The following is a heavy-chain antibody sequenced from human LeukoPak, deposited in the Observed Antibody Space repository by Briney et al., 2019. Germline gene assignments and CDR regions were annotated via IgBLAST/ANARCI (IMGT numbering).Heavy chain of an antibody. CDR3: ARVRGGGHYYDSSGPGDY. Sequence: GASVKVSCKASGGTFSSYAISWVRQAPGQGLEWMGGIIPVFGTANYAQKFQGRVTITADESTSTAYMELSSLRSEDTAVYYCARVRGGGHYYDSSGPGDYWGQGTLVTVSS. D-gene: IGHD3-22*01. CDR1: GGTFSSYA. V-gene: IGHV1-69*13. J-gene: IGHJ4*02. CDR2: IIPVFGTA.